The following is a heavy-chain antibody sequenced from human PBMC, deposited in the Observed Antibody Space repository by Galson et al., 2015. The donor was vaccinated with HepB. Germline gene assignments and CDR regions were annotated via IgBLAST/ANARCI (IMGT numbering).Heavy chain of an antibody. V-gene: IGHV3-53*01. CDR1: GFTVSSNY. CDR3: AREVCSGTSCYGNFDY. J-gene: IGHJ4*02. CDR2: IYSGGST. D-gene: IGHD2-2*01. Sequence: SLRLSCAASGFTVSSNYMSWVRQAPVKGLEWVSVIYSGGSTYYADSVKGRFTISRDNSKNTLYLQMNSLRAEDTAVYYCAREVCSGTSCYGNFDYRGQGTLVTVSS.